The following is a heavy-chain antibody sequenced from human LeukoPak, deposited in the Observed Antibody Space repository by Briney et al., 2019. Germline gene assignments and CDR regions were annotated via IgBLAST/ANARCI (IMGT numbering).Heavy chain of an antibody. CDR2: VSSGGTT. Sequence: PSETLSLTCTVSGGSISSGLYWGWIRQSPGRRLEWIASVSSGGTTYYNPSLKSRVSISVDTSNNQFSLKLNSVAAADTAVYYCARHDSYGSSNWFDPWGPGNPGHRLL. CDR1: GGSISSGLY. J-gene: IGHJ5*02. V-gene: IGHV4-39*01. CDR3: ARHDSYGSSNWFDP. D-gene: IGHD4-17*01.